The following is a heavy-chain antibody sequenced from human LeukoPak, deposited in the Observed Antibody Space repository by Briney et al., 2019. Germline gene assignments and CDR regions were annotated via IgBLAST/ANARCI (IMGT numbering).Heavy chain of an antibody. CDR2: ISTSGGT. V-gene: IGHV4-4*07. D-gene: IGHD1-26*01. J-gene: IGHJ5*02. CDR3: VRSNSGSYGWFDP. CDR1: GDSMSGY. Sequence: SETLSLTCTVSGDSMSGYWAWVRRPAGKGLEWIGRISTSGGTDYNPSLKSRITMSVDTSKNQFSLKLRSMTAADTAVYYCVRSNSGSYGWFDPWGQGTLVTVSS.